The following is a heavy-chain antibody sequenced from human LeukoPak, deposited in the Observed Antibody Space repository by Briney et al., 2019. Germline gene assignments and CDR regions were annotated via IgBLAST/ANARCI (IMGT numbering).Heavy chain of an antibody. CDR2: IIPIFGTA. D-gene: IGHD3-16*01. Sequence: SVKVSCKASGGTFSSYAISWVRQAPGQGLEWMGGIIPIFGTANYAQKFQGGVTITADESTSTAYMELSSLRSEDTAGYYCARGTRGDKGDYWGQGTLVTVSS. CDR3: ARGTRGDKGDY. V-gene: IGHV1-69*13. J-gene: IGHJ4*02. CDR1: GGTFSSYA.